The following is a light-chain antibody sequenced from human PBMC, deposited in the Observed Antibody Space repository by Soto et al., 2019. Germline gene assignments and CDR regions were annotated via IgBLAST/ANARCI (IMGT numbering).Light chain of an antibody. CDR3: QQRSNWPPIT. J-gene: IGKJ5*01. CDR2: DAS. Sequence: DTMLTQSPGTLALSPGEGATLSCRAIQSLSGRYLAWYQQKPGQAPRLLIYDASNRATGIPARFSGSGSGTDFTLTISSLEPEDFAVYYCQQRSNWPPITFGQGTRLEIK. CDR1: QSLSGRY. V-gene: IGKV3-11*01.